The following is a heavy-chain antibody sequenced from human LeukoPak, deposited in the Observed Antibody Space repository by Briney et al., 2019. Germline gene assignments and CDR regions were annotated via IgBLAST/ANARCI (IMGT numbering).Heavy chain of an antibody. CDR2: INQNGSEK. CDR1: GFTFSSYC. D-gene: IGHD3-22*01. V-gene: IGHV3-7*01. J-gene: IGHJ4*02. CDR3: ARNGADSSGHYDRGFAY. Sequence: GGSLRLSCAASGFTFSSYCMSWVRQAPGKGLEWVANINQNGSEKYYVDSVKGRFTISRDNAKNSLYLKMTSLRAEDTAVYYCARNGADSSGHYDRGFAYWGQGTLVTVSP.